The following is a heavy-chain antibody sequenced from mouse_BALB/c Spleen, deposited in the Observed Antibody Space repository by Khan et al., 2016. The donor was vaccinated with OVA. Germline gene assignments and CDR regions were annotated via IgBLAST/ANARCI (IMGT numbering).Heavy chain of an antibody. CDR2: IDSNGGST. D-gene: IGHD2-12*01. Sequence: VELVESGRGLVQPGESLKLSCAASGFTFTSYGMTWVRQTPDKGLELVGTIDSNGGSTDYPDKLKRRFTISVDTATNALYLQIRSLKYEDTAMYYGARSAIWGQGTTLTVSS. V-gene: IGHV5-6-3*01. CDR3: ARSAI. J-gene: IGHJ2*01. CDR1: GFTFTSYG.